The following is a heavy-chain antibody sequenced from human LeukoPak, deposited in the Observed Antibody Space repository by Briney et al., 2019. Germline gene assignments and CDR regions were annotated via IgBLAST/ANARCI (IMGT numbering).Heavy chain of an antibody. J-gene: IGHJ5*02. CDR3: AXXPYDYVWGSYRPETYNWFXX. CDR2: ISGSGGST. Sequence: GGSLRLSCAASGFTFSSYAMSWVRQAPGKGLEWVSAISGSGGSTYYADSVKGRFTISRDNSKNTLYLQMNSLRAEDTAVYYCAXXPYDYVWGSYRPETYNWFXXWGQGTLVT. V-gene: IGHV3-23*01. D-gene: IGHD3-16*02. CDR1: GFTFSSYA.